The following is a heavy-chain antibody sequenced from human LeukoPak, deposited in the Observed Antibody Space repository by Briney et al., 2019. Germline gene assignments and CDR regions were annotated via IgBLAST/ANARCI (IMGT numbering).Heavy chain of an antibody. J-gene: IGHJ4*02. CDR3: ARVFQRDYYFDY. V-gene: IGHV3-23*01. Sequence: GGSLRLSCAASGFTFSSYGMTWVRQAPGKGLEWVSGISGSGGSTYYADPVRGRFIISRDNSKNTLYLQMNSLRAEDTAVYYCARVFQRDYYFDYWGQGTLVTVSS. D-gene: IGHD6-25*01. CDR1: GFTFSSYG. CDR2: ISGSGGST.